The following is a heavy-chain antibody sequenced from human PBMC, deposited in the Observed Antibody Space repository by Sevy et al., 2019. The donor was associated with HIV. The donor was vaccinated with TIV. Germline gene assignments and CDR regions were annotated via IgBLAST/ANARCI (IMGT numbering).Heavy chain of an antibody. V-gene: IGHV3-30-3*01. D-gene: IGHD6-6*01. CDR3: ARVSSSSSTPVNY. J-gene: IGHJ4*02. Sequence: GGSLRLSCAASGFTFSSYAMHWLRQAPGKGLEWVAVISYDGSNKYYADSVKGRFTISRDNSKNTLYLQMNSLRAEDTAVYYCARVSSSSSTPVNYWGQGTMVTVSS. CDR2: ISYDGSNK. CDR1: GFTFSSYA.